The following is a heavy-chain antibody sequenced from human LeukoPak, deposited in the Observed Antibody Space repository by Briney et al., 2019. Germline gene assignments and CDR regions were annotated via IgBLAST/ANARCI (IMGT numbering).Heavy chain of an antibody. CDR1: GGSFSGYY. V-gene: IGHV4-34*01. J-gene: IGHJ3*02. D-gene: IGHD6-19*01. CDR3: ARGSIAVTEAFDI. CDR2: INHSGST. Sequence: SETLSLTCAVNGGSFSGYYWSWIRQPPGKGLEWIGEINHSGSTYYNPSLKSRVTISVDRSKNQFSLKLSSVTAADTAVYYCARGSIAVTEAFDIWGQGTMVTVSS.